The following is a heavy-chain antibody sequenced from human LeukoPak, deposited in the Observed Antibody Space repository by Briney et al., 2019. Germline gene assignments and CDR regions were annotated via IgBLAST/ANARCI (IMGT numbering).Heavy chain of an antibody. Sequence: PSETLSLTCTVSGASISNYYWNWIRQPPGKGLEWIGFIYNSVNTKYNPSLRGRVTISLDTSKNQFSLNLNSVTTADTAVYYCAGNTNILGDVNWFDPWGQGTLVTVTS. CDR2: IYNSVNT. D-gene: IGHD2-8*01. V-gene: IGHV4-59*01. J-gene: IGHJ5*02. CDR1: GASISNYY. CDR3: AGNTNILGDVNWFDP.